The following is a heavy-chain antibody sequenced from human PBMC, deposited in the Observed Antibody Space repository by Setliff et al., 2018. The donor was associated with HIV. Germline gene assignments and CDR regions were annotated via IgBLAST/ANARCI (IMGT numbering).Heavy chain of an antibody. J-gene: IGHJ4*02. CDR3: ALKGAYDILTGFPN. Sequence: ASVKVSCKASGYTFTGYYMHWVRQAPGQGLEWMGRINPNSGGTNYAQKFQGRVTMTRDTSISTAYMELSSLRSEDTAVYYCALKGAYDILTGFPNWGQGTLVTVSS. CDR1: GYTFTGYY. CDR2: INPNSGGT. V-gene: IGHV1-2*06. D-gene: IGHD3-9*01.